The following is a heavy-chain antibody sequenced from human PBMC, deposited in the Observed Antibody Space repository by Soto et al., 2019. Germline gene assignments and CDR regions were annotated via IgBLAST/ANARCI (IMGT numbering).Heavy chain of an antibody. V-gene: IGHV3-23*01. CDR2: ISGSGGST. D-gene: IGHD4-17*01. CDR1: GFTFSSYA. CDR3: AKRHYYGDYPEADAFDI. Sequence: GGSLRLSCAASGFTFSSYAMSWVRQAPGKGLEWVSAISGSGGSTYYADSVKGRFTISRDNSENTLYLQMNSLRAEDTAVYYCAKRHYYGDYPEADAFDIWGQGTMVTV. J-gene: IGHJ3*02.